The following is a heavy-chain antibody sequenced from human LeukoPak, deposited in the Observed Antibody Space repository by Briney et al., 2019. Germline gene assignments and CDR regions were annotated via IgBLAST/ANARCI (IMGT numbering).Heavy chain of an antibody. J-gene: IGHJ4*02. Sequence: GGSLRLSCAASGFTFSSYAMSWVRQAPGKGLEWVSYISSSGSTIYYADSVKGRFTTSRDNAKNSLYLQMNSLRAEDTAVYYCARDAYYDYVWGSYRYFDYWGQGTLVTVSS. V-gene: IGHV3-48*04. CDR1: GFTFSSYA. D-gene: IGHD3-16*02. CDR3: ARDAYYDYVWGSYRYFDY. CDR2: ISSSGSTI.